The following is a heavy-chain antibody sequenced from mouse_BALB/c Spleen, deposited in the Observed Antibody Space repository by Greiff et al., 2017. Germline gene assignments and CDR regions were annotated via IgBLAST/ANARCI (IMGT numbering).Heavy chain of an antibody. CDR3: ARYGNYRYYFDY. J-gene: IGHJ2*01. CDR1: GYSITSDYA. V-gene: IGHV3-2*02. D-gene: IGHD2-1*01. CDR2: ISYSGST. Sequence: EVQLQQSGPGLVKPSQSLSLTCTVTGYSITSDYAWNWIRQFPGNKLEWMGYISYSGSTSYNPSLKSRISITRNTSKNQFFLQLNSVTTEDTATYYYARYGNYRYYFDYWGQGTTLTVSS.